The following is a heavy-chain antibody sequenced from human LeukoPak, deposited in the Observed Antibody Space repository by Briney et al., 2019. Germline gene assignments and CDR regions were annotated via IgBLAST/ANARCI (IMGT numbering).Heavy chain of an antibody. CDR2: ISVGGGST. CDR3: ARVLFGYYGVDV. J-gene: IGHJ6*02. D-gene: IGHD3-3*01. V-gene: IGHV3-23*01. CDR1: GFTFSSYA. Sequence: GGSLRLSCAASGFTFSSYAMSWVRQAPGKGLEWVSAISVGGGSTYYADSVKGRFTISRDNSKNTLYLQMNSLRAEDTAVYYCARVLFGYYGVDVWGQGTTVTVSS.